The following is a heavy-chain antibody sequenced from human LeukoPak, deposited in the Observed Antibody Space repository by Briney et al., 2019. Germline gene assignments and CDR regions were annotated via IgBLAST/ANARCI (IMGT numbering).Heavy chain of an antibody. V-gene: IGHV1-18*01. CDR2: ISAYNGNT. Sequence: ASVKVSCKASGYTFTSYGISWVRQAPGQGLEWMGWISAYNGNTNYAQKLQGRVTMTTDTSTSTAYMELRSLRSDDTAVYYCARSIPHDYYGSSGPGNFDYWGQGTLVTVSS. CDR3: ARSIPHDYYGSSGPGNFDY. D-gene: IGHD3-22*01. CDR1: GYTFTSYG. J-gene: IGHJ4*02.